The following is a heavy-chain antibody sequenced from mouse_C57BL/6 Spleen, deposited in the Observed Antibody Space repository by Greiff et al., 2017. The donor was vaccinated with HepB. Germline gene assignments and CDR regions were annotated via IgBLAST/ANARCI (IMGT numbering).Heavy chain of an antibody. CDR1: GYSFTDYN. V-gene: IGHV1-39*01. D-gene: IGHD2-4*01. CDR3: ARKDDYLYAMDY. Sequence: EVHLVESGPELVKPGASVKISCKASGYSFTDYNMNWVKQSNGKSLEWIGVINPNYGTTSYNQKFKGKATLTVDQSSSTAYMQLNSLTSEDSAVYYCARKDDYLYAMDYWGQGTSVTVSS. CDR2: INPNYGTT. J-gene: IGHJ4*01.